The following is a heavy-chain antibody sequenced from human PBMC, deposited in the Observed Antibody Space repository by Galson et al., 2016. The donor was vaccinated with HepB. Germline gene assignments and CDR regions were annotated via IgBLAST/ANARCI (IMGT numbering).Heavy chain of an antibody. CDR1: GITVTTNF. Sequence: SLRLSCAASGITVTTNFMSWVRQAPGKGLECVSVTHDGGNTYHSDSVKGRFTISRDSSQNSLSLQMSSLRVEDTAVYYCARQVSPWGLDVWGQGTTVTVSS. CDR2: THDGGNT. J-gene: IGHJ6*02. CDR3: ARQVSPWGLDV. V-gene: IGHV3-53*01. D-gene: IGHD6-6*01.